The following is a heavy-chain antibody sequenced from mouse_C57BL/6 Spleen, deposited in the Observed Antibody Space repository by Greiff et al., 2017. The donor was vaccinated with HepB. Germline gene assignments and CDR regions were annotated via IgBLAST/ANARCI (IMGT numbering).Heavy chain of an antibody. J-gene: IGHJ1*03. CDR3: ARDPYYYGSSYVGWYFDV. D-gene: IGHD1-1*01. V-gene: IGHV5-4*01. CDR2: ISDGGSYT. CDR1: GFTFSSYA. Sequence: EVKVVESGGGLVKPGGSLKLSCAASGFTFSSYAMSWVRQTPEKRLEWVATISDGGSYTYYPDNVKGRFTISRDNAKNNLYLQMSHLKSEDTAMYYCARDPYYYGSSYVGWYFDVWGTGTTVTVSS.